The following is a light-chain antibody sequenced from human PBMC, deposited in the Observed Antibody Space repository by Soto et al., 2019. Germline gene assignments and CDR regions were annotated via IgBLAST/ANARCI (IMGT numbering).Light chain of an antibody. CDR2: GAS. Sequence: EIVLTQSPGTLSLSPGERATLSCRASQSVSISYLAWYQQKPGQAPRLLIYGASGRATGIPDRFSGSGSGTDFTLTISRLEPEDFAVYYCQQYGSSSLYTFGQGTKLEIK. V-gene: IGKV3-20*01. J-gene: IGKJ2*01. CDR3: QQYGSSSLYT. CDR1: QSVSISY.